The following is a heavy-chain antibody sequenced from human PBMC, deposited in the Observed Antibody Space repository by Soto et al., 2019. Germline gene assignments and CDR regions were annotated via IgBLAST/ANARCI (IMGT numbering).Heavy chain of an antibody. Sequence: GGSLRLSCAASGFTFSSYAMSWVRQAPGKGLEWVSAISGSGGSTYYADSVKGRFTISRDNSKNTLYLQMNSLRAEDTAVYYCAKDRGSPYYYDSSGYFWGQGTLVTVSS. CDR3: AKDRGSPYYYDSSGYF. V-gene: IGHV3-23*01. CDR1: GFTFSSYA. CDR2: ISGSGGST. D-gene: IGHD3-22*01. J-gene: IGHJ4*02.